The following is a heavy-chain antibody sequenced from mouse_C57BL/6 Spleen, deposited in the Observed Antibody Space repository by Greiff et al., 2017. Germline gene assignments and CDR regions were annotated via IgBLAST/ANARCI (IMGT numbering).Heavy chain of an antibody. Sequence: EVQLVESGGDLVKPGGSLKLSCAASGFTFSSYGMSWVRQTPDKRLEWVATISSGGSYTYYPDSVKGRFTISRANAKNTLYLQMSSLKSEDTAMYYCARRDGSHYFDYWGQGTTLTVTS. CDR3: ARRDGSHYFDY. V-gene: IGHV5-6*01. J-gene: IGHJ2*01. CDR2: ISSGGSYT. CDR1: GFTFSSYG. D-gene: IGHD2-3*01.